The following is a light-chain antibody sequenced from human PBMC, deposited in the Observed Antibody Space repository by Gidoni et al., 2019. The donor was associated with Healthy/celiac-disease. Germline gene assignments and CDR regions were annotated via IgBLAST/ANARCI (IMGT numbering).Light chain of an antibody. J-gene: IGKJ1*01. V-gene: IGKV1-27*01. CDR2: AAS. CDR3: QKYNSAPRT. CDR1: QGISNY. Sequence: DIQMTQSPSSLSASVRDRVTITCRASQGISNYLVWYQQKPGKVPKLLIYAASTLQSGVPSRFSVSGSGTDFTLTISSLQPEDVATYYCQKYNSAPRTFGQGTKVEIK.